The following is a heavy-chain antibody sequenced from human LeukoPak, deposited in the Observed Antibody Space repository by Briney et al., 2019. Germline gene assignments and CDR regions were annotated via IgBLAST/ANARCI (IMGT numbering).Heavy chain of an antibody. CDR1: GFTFSSYW. Sequence: GGSLRLSWAPSGFTFSSYWMSWVGQAPGRGREGLANIKQDESEKYYVDSVKGRFTISRDNAKNSLYLQMNSLRAEDTAVYYCARDKIEGPTKLDYWGQGILVTVSS. D-gene: IGHD1-1*01. CDR2: IKQDESEK. J-gene: IGHJ4*02. V-gene: IGHV3-7*01. CDR3: ARDKIEGPTKLDY.